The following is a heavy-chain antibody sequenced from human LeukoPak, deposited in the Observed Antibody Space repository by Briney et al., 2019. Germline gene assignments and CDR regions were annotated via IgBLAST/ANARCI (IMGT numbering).Heavy chain of an antibody. J-gene: IGHJ5*02. CDR1: GYTFTGYC. V-gene: IGHV1-2*02. Sequence: ASVKVSCKASGYTFTGYCMHWVRQAPGQGLEWMGWINPNSGGTNYAQKFQGRVTMTRDTSISTAYMELSRLRSDDTAVYYCATKIAAAGTTHWFDPWGQGTLVTVSS. CDR2: INPNSGGT. CDR3: ATKIAAAGTTHWFDP. D-gene: IGHD6-13*01.